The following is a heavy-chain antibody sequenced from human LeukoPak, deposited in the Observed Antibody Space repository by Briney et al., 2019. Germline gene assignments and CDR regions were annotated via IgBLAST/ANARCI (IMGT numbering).Heavy chain of an antibody. D-gene: IGHD4-17*01. CDR1: GFTFSSYS. V-gene: IGHV3-48*04. CDR2: ISSSSSTI. J-gene: IGHJ6*03. Sequence: PGGSLRLSCAAPGFTFSSYSMNWVRQAPGKGLEWVSYISSSSSTIYYADSVKGRFTISRDNAKNTLYLQMNSLRAEDTAVYYCARGDYEFGRYYYYYYMDVWGKGTTVTISS. CDR3: ARGDYEFGRYYYYYYMDV.